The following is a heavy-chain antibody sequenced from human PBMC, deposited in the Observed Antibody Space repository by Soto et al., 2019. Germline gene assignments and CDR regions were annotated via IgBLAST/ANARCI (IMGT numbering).Heavy chain of an antibody. J-gene: IGHJ5*01. D-gene: IGHD3-3*02. CDR1: VFTFSSYV. CDR2: ISYDGSNK. V-gene: IGHV3-30-3*01. CDR3: AGRSIEATSYVDS. Sequence: HPEWSLRLSCSFYVFTFSSYVMHWVRQAPGQGLEWVAVISYDGSNKYYADSVKGRFTISRDNSKNTLYLQMNSLRAEDTAVYYFAGRSIEATSYVDSRGQGPSVTVSS.